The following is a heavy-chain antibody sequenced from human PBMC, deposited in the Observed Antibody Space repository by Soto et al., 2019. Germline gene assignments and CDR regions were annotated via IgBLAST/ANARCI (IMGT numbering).Heavy chain of an antibody. Sequence: GSLRLSCVASGFTFSSYSMNWVRQAPGKGLEWVSSISSSSSYIYYADSVKGRFTISRDNAKNSLYLQMNSLRAEDTAVYYCARSYQVLRYFDWLFPNFDFWGQGTLVTVSS. CDR2: ISSSSSYI. CDR3: ARSYQVLRYFDWLFPNFDF. V-gene: IGHV3-21*01. D-gene: IGHD3-9*01. J-gene: IGHJ4*02. CDR1: GFTFSSYS.